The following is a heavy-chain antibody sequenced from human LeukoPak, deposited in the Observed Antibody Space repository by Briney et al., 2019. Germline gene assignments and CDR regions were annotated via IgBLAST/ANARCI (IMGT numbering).Heavy chain of an antibody. CDR2: IYYSGSS. CDR3: ARSLGISSATYFDY. D-gene: IGHD6-6*01. CDR1: GGSISNYY. J-gene: IGHJ4*02. Sequence: SETLSLTCTVSGGSISNYYWSWIRQPPGKGLEWIGFIYYSGSSNYNSSLKSRLTTSVDTSKNQFSLKLSSVTAADTAVYYCARSLGISSATYFDYWGQGTLVTVSS. V-gene: IGHV4-59*01.